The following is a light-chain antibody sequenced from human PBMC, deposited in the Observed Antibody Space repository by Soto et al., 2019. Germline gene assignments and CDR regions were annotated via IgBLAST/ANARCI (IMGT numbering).Light chain of an antibody. J-gene: IGKJ1*01. V-gene: IGKV3-15*01. CDR2: GAS. Sequence: EIVRTQSPATLSVSPGERATLSCRSSQSVISNLAWYQQKPGQAPRLLIYGASTRAAGIPARFSGSGSGTEFTLTISSLEHAEVAVVYCQQRSSWSWTFGQGTKVDI. CDR1: QSVISN. CDR3: QQRSSWSWT.